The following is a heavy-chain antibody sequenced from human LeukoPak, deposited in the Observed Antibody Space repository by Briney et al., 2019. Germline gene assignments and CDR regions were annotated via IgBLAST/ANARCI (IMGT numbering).Heavy chain of an antibody. CDR3: ARDEPYYDFWSGYYSYYFDY. D-gene: IGHD3-3*01. V-gene: IGHV3-7*01. CDR2: IKQDGSEK. Sequence: GGSLRLSCAASGFTFSSYWMSWVRQAPGKGREWVANIKQDGSEKYYVDSVKGRFTISRDNAKNSLYLRMNSLRAEDTAVYYCARDEPYYDFWSGYYSYYFDYWGQGTLVTVSS. J-gene: IGHJ4*02. CDR1: GFTFSSYW.